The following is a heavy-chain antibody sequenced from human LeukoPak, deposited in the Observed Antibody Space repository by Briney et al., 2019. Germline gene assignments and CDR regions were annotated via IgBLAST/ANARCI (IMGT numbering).Heavy chain of an antibody. D-gene: IGHD2-15*01. CDR3: ARHTREGASDTPFDY. CDR1: GYSFTNYW. Sequence: GESLKISCKGSGYSFTNYWVGWVRPMPGKGLEWMGIIYPGDSDTRYSPSFQGQVTISADKSISTAYLQWSSLKASDTAIYYCARHTREGASDTPFDYWGQGTLVTVSS. J-gene: IGHJ4*02. CDR2: IYPGDSDT. V-gene: IGHV5-51*01.